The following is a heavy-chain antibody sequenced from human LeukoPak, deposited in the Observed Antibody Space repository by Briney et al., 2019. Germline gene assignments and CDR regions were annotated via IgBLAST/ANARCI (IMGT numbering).Heavy chain of an antibody. V-gene: IGHV3-11*01. Sequence: GGSLRLSCAASGFIFCDYYMSWIRQAPGKGLEWVSYISSSGSTIFYADSVKGRFTISRDNAKNSLFLQMNSLRAEDTAVYYCARAVVRTRVDYWGQGTLVTVSS. CDR3: ARAVVRTRVDY. D-gene: IGHD3-10*01. CDR1: GFIFCDYY. J-gene: IGHJ4*02. CDR2: ISSSGSTI.